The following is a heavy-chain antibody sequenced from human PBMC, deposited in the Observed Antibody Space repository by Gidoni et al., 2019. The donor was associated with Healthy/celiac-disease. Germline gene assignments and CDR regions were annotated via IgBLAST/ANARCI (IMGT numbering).Heavy chain of an antibody. CDR1: GFTFSSYA. CDR2: SSSNGGST. J-gene: IGHJ4*02. Sequence: EVQLVESGGGLVQPGGSLRLSCSASGFTFSSYAMHWVRQAPGKGLEYVSASSSNGGSTYYADSVKGRFTIFRDNSKNTLYLQMSSLRAEDTAVYYCVNGRLAAAGPFDYWGQGTLVTVSS. CDR3: VNGRLAAAGPFDY. V-gene: IGHV3-64D*06. D-gene: IGHD6-13*01.